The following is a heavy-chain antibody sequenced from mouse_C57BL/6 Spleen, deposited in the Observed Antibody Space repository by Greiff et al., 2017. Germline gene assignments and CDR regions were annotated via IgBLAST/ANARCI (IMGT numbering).Heavy chain of an antibody. J-gene: IGHJ2*01. V-gene: IGHV1-81*01. CDR2: IYPRSGNT. CDR1: GYTFTSYG. Sequence: VQGVESGAELVRPGASVKLSCTASGYTFTSYGISWVKQRTGQGLEWIGEIYPRSGNTYYNEKFKGKATLTADKSSSTAYMELRSLTSEDSAVYFCARRDSAGLDYWGQGTTLTVSS. D-gene: IGHD3-2*02. CDR3: ARRDSAGLDY.